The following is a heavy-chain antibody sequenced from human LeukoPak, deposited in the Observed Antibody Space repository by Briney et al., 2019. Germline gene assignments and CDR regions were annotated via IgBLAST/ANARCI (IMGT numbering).Heavy chain of an antibody. Sequence: GGTLRLSCAASGFTFSSYAMSWVRQAPGKGLEWVSAISGSGGSTYYADSVKGRFTISRDNSKNTLYLQMNSLRAEDTAVYYCAKGLVPGYVGSVAGSPDNWFDPWGQGTLVTVSS. J-gene: IGHJ5*02. CDR1: GFTFSSYA. CDR2: ISGSGGST. V-gene: IGHV3-23*01. CDR3: AKGLVPGYVGSVAGSPDNWFDP. D-gene: IGHD6-19*01.